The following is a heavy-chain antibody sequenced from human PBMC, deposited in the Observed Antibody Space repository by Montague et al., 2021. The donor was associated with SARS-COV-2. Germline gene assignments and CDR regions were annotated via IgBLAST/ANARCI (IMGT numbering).Heavy chain of an antibody. D-gene: IGHD3-10*01. Sequence: PLRLSCAASGFTFSDYYMSWIRQAPGKGLEWVSYISNSGSYTNYXXSLKGRFTISRDNAKNSLYLQMNSLRAEDTAVYYCAKSSLLWFGRPFDFWGQGTLVTVSS. CDR1: GFTFSDYY. V-gene: IGHV3-11*03. J-gene: IGHJ4*02. CDR3: AKSSLLWFGRPFDF. CDR2: ISNSGSYT.